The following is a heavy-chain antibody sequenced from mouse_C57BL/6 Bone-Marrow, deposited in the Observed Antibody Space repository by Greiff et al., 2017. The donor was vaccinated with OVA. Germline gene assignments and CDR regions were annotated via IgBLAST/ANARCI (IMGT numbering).Heavy chain of an antibody. CDR1: GFTFNTYA. Sequence: EVQLVESGGGLVQPKGSLKLSCAASGFTFNTYAMHWVRQAPGKGLEWVARIRSKSSNYATYYADSVKDRFTISRDDSQSMLYLQMNNLKTEDTAMYYCVRGGGYYGSSYCDYWGQGTTLTVSS. J-gene: IGHJ2*01. V-gene: IGHV10-3*01. D-gene: IGHD1-1*01. CDR2: IRSKSSNYAT. CDR3: VRGGGYYGSSYCDY.